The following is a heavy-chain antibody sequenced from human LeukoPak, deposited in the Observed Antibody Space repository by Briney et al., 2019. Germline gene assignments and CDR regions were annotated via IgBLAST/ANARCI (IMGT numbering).Heavy chain of an antibody. CDR1: GFTFRNFA. CDR2: ISGNGANI. V-gene: IGHV3-23*01. CDR3: AKRATSWYYFDY. J-gene: IGHJ4*02. Sequence: GESLRLSCAASGFTFRNFAMSWVRQAPGKGLEWVSVISGNGANIFYADSVKGRFTISRDNSKNTLYLQMNSLRADDTAVYYCAKRATSWYYFDYWGQGTLVTVSS.